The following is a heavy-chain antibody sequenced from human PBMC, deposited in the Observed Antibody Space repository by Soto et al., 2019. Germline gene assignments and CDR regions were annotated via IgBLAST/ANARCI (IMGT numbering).Heavy chain of an antibody. J-gene: IGHJ4*02. Sequence: GGALRISRAASGFTFSNYWMHWVLESPGKGLVWVLRINSDGSSTSYADSVKGRLTISRDNAKNTVFLEMNSLRAEDKAVYYCASVLRYFDWLDYWGQGTLVSVPS. CDR3: ASVLRYFDWLDY. CDR2: INSDGSST. D-gene: IGHD3-9*01. V-gene: IGHV3-74*01. CDR1: GFTFSNYW.